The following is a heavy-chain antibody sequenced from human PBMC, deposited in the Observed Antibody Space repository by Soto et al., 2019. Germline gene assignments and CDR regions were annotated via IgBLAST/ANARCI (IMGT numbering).Heavy chain of an antibody. CDR2: INHSGST. CDR1: GGSFSGYY. D-gene: IGHD2-15*01. CDR3: ARLDSPGDFYYGMDV. Sequence: PSETLSLTCAVYGGSFSGYYWSWIRQPPGKGLEWIGEINHSGSTNHNPSLKSRVTISVDTSKNQFSLKLSSVTAADTAVYYCARLDSPGDFYYGMDVWGQGTTVTVSS. V-gene: IGHV4-34*01. J-gene: IGHJ6*02.